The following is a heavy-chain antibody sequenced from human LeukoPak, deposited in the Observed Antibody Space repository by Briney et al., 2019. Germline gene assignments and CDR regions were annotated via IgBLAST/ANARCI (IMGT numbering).Heavy chain of an antibody. D-gene: IGHD3-22*01. Sequence: GESLKISCKGSGYSLISYWIGWVRQMPGKGLEWMGIIYPGDSDTRYSPSFQGQVTISADKSISTAYLQWSSLKASDTAMYYCARIPPYYYDSSGYFRYYFDYWGQGTLVTVSS. J-gene: IGHJ4*02. CDR3: ARIPPYYYDSSGYFRYYFDY. CDR2: IYPGDSDT. CDR1: GYSLISYW. V-gene: IGHV5-51*01.